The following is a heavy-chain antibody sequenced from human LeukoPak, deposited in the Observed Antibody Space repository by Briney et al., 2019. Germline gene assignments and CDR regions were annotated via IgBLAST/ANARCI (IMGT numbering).Heavy chain of an antibody. Sequence: SETLSLTCTVSSGSISSYYWSWIRQPAGKGLEWIGRIYTSGRTNCNPSLKSRVTMSVDTSKNQFSLKLSSVTAADTAVYYCASASHPYYFDYWGQGTLVTVSS. CDR3: ASASHPYYFDY. CDR2: IYTSGRT. J-gene: IGHJ4*02. V-gene: IGHV4-4*07. CDR1: SGSISSYY.